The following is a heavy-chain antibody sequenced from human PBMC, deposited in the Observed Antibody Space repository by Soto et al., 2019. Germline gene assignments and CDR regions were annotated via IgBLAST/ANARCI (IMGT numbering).Heavy chain of an antibody. D-gene: IGHD3-10*01. CDR2: ISGSGGST. Sequence: GGSLRLSCAASGFTFSSYAMSWVRQAPGEGLEWVSAISGSGGSTYYADSVKGRFTISRDNSKDTLYLQMNSLRAEDTAVYYCAKAEYGSRYYWGQGTLVTVSS. CDR1: GFTFSSYA. V-gene: IGHV3-23*01. J-gene: IGHJ4*02. CDR3: AKAEYGSRYY.